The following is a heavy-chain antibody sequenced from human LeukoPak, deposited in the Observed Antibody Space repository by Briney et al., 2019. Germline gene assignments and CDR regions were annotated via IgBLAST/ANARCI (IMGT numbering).Heavy chain of an antibody. D-gene: IGHD3-9*01. J-gene: IGHJ6*02. CDR2: ISAYNGYT. V-gene: IGHV1-18*01. CDR1: GYTFVSHG. CDR3: ANDSTYYDVLTGNYYYYYGMNV. Sequence: GASVKVSCKASGYTFVSHGISWVRQAPGQGLEWMGWISAYNGYTNYAQKLQGRVTMTTDTSTSTAYMELSSLRSDDTAVYYCANDSTYYDVLTGNYYYYYGMNVWGQGTTVTVSS.